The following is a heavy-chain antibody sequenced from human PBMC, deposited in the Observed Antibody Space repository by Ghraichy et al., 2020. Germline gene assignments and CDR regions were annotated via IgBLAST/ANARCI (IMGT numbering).Heavy chain of an antibody. D-gene: IGHD6-19*01. Sequence: SETLSLTCTVSGGSISSSSYYWGWIRQPPGKGLEWIGSIYYSGSTYYNPSLKSRVTISVDTSKNQFSLKLSSVTAADTAVYYCARDVVVLAVADYYYGMDVWGQGPTVTVSS. CDR3: ARDVVVLAVADYYYGMDV. CDR2: IYYSGST. CDR1: GGSISSSSYY. J-gene: IGHJ6*02. V-gene: IGHV4-39*07.